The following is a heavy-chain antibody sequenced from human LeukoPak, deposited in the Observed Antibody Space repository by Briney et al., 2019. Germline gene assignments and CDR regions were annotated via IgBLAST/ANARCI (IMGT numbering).Heavy chain of an antibody. V-gene: IGHV4-4*02. CDR2: IYHSGST. CDR1: GGSISSNNW. J-gene: IGHJ5*02. CDR3: ARARVRRWFDP. Sequence: SETLSLTCAVSGGSISSNNWWSWVRQPPGKGLEWIGEIYHSGSTNYNPSLKSRVTISVDTSKNQFSLKLSSVTAADTAVYYCARARVRRWFDPWGQGTLVTVSS.